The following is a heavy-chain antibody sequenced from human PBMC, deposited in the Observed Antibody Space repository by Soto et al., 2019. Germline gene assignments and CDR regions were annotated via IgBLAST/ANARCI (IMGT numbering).Heavy chain of an antibody. CDR3: ASPSYDSSGSDAFDI. CDR2: IYPGDSDT. V-gene: IGHV5-51*01. J-gene: IGHJ3*02. D-gene: IGHD3-22*01. Sequence: PGESLKISCKASGYSFTSYWIGWVRQMPGKGLEWMGIIYPGDSDTRYSPSFQGQVTISADKSISTAYLQWSSLKASDTAMYYCASPSYDSSGSDAFDIWGQGTMVTVSS. CDR1: GYSFTSYW.